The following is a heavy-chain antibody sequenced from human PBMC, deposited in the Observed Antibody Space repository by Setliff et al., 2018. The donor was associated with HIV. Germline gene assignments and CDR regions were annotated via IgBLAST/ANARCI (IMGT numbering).Heavy chain of an antibody. CDR2: LFYNGNT. CDR3: ARQFRYPNRAVAGVDY. D-gene: IGHD6-19*01. J-gene: IGHJ4*02. Sequence: SETLSLTCTVSGGSISNNSYYWGWVRQPPGKELELIGNLFYNGNTYYNPSLKSRVTISVDTSKNQFSLKLSSVTAADTAIYFCARQFRYPNRAVAGVDYWGQGTLVTVSS. V-gene: IGHV4-39*01. CDR1: GGSISNNSYY.